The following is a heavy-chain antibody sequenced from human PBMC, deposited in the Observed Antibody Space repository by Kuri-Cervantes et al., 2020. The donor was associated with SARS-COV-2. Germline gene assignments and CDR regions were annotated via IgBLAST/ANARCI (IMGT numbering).Heavy chain of an antibody. Sequence: ASAQVSCKTPETTFPNYDINWVRQATGRGLEWMGMVKTNSGNTLYAQIFQGRVTMTRDTSTTTAYMELSSLTSEDTAIYYCYCAPKEGFDSWGQGTLVTVSS. CDR1: ETTFPNYD. CDR2: VKTNSGNT. D-gene: IGHD2-21*01. J-gene: IGHJ4*02. CDR3: YCAPKEGFDS. V-gene: IGHV1-8*01.